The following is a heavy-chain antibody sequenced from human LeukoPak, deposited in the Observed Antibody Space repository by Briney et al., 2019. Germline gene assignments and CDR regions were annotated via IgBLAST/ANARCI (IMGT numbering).Heavy chain of an antibody. CDR1: GVSVSSATYY. CDR2: ISYSGYT. J-gene: IGHJ4*02. D-gene: IGHD1-26*01. Sequence: SETLSLTCTVSGVSVSSATYYWSWIRQPPGKGLEWIDYISYSGYTNYNPSLKSRLTISLDTSKNQFSLTLSSVTAADTAVYYCARYSSGPFDFWGPGTLVTVST. V-gene: IGHV4-61*01. CDR3: ARYSSGPFDF.